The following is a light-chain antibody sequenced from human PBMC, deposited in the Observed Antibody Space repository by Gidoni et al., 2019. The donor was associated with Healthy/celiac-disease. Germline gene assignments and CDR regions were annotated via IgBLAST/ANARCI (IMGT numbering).Light chain of an antibody. CDR1: QGIRND. Sequence: IQMTQSPSSLSASVGDRVTITCRASQGIRNDLGWYQQKPGKAPKLLIYAASSLQSGVPSRLSGSGSGTDFTLTISSMQPEDFVTYYCLQDYNYPRTFGQGTKVEIK. V-gene: IGKV1-6*01. CDR2: AAS. CDR3: LQDYNYPRT. J-gene: IGKJ1*01.